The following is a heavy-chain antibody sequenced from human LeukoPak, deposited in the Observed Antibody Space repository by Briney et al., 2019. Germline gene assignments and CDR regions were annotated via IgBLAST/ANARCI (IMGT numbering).Heavy chain of an antibody. Sequence: LETPFPTLASYCVFFSGFLLGVVPPPPREGAGVVWVKKYNGSTNYNPSLKSRVTISVDTSKNQFSLKLSSVTAADTAVYYCARIYYYDSSGYYKPAPNNWFDPWGQGTLVTVSS. D-gene: IGHD3-22*01. CDR1: CVFFSGFL. V-gene: IGHV4-34*01. CDR3: ARIYYYDSSGYYKPAPNNWFDP. CDR2: KYNGST. J-gene: IGHJ5*02.